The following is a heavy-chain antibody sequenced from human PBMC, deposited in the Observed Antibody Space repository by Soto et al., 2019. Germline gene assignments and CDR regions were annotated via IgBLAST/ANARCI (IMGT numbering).Heavy chain of an antibody. CDR1: GGSISSGGYY. V-gene: IGHV4-31*03. Sequence: QVQLQESGPGLVKPSQTLSLTCTVSGGSISSGGYYWSWIRQHPGKGLEWIGYIYYSGSTYYNPSLKSRVTISVDTSKNQVSLKLSSVTAADTAVYYCARIIVVVVAATRDWNYYYYMDVWGKGTTVTVSS. CDR2: IYYSGST. D-gene: IGHD2-15*01. CDR3: ARIIVVVVAATRDWNYYYYMDV. J-gene: IGHJ6*03.